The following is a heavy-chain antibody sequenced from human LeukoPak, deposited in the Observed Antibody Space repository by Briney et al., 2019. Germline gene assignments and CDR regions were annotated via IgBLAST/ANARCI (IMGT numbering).Heavy chain of an antibody. CDR1: GFTFSSYD. CDR2: IGTAGDT. Sequence: PGGSLRLSCAASGFTFSSYDMHWVRQATGKGLEWVSAIGTAGDTYYPGSVKGRFTISRENAKNSLYLQMNSLRAGDTAVYYCARARRDEGYFDYWGQGTLVTVSS. V-gene: IGHV3-13*01. CDR3: ARARRDEGYFDY. J-gene: IGHJ4*02.